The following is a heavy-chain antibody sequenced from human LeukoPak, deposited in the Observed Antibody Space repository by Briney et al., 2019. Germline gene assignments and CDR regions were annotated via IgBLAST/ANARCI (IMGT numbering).Heavy chain of an antibody. D-gene: IGHD5-18*01. CDR1: GGTFSSYA. CDR2: IIPIFGTA. J-gene: IGHJ4*02. CDR3: ARDPGYSYGLDY. V-gene: IGHV1-69*06. Sequence: AASVKASCKASGGTFSSYAISWVRQAPGQGLEWMGGIIPIFGTANYAQKFQGRVTITADKSTSTAYMELSSLRSEDTAVYYCARDPGYSYGLDYWGQGTLVTVSS.